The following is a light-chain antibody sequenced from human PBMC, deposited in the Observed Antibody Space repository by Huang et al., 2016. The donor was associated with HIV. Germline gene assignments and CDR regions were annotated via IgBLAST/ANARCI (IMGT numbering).Light chain of an antibody. CDR2: SAS. J-gene: IGKJ5*01. Sequence: EIVLTQSPGNLSLSEGDGVTLSCRASQGVRSTHLAWYQQNSGQAPRLLIYSASTRATGVPDRFSGSASGIDFIRTIIRLEPEDSGMYYCQQYGTTPITFGQGTRLEIK. CDR3: QQYGTTPIT. CDR1: QGVRSTH. V-gene: IGKV3-20*01.